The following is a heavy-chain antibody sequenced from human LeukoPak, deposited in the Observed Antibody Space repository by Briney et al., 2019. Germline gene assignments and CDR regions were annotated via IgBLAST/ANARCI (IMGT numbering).Heavy chain of an antibody. CDR1: GFTVSSNY. D-gene: IGHD1-1*01. Sequence: TGGSLRLPCAASGFTVSSNYMSWVRQAPGKGLEWVSAISGSGGSTYYADSVKGRFTISRDNSKNTLYLQMNSLGADDTAVYYCAKGNWRYFDYWGQGTLVTVSS. CDR2: ISGSGGST. CDR3: AKGNWRYFDY. J-gene: IGHJ4*02. V-gene: IGHV3-23*01.